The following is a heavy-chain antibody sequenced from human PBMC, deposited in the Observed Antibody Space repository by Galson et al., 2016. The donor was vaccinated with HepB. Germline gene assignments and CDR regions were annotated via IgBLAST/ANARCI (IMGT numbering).Heavy chain of an antibody. D-gene: IGHD6-13*01. CDR2: IYTDGST. Sequence: SLRLSCAASGFTVSSNYMSWVRQAPGKGLEWVSVIYTDGSTYYADSVKGRFTISRVNSKNTLYLQVSSLRAEDTAVYYCARVPYSSSRLFLSRVNAYYYYMDVWGKGTTVTVSS. V-gene: IGHV3-53*01. J-gene: IGHJ6*03. CDR3: ARVPYSSSRLFLSRVNAYYYYMDV. CDR1: GFTVSSNY.